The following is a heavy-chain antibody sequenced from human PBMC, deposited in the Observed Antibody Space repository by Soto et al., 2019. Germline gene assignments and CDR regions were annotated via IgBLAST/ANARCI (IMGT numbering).Heavy chain of an antibody. V-gene: IGHV1-8*01. D-gene: IGHD3-16*01. CDR2: MNPNSVNT. CDR3: AREGVRGIDV. Sequence: QVQLVQSGAEVKKPGASVKVSCKASGYTFTSYDINWVRQATGQGLEWMGWMNPNSVNTGYAQKFPGRVTMNRNTPISTDYMERSSLRYEDKAVSYCAREGVRGIDVWGQGTTVTVSS. J-gene: IGHJ6*02. CDR1: GYTFTSYD.